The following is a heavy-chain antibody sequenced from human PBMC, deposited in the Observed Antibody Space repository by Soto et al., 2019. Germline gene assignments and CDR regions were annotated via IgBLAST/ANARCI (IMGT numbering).Heavy chain of an antibody. Sequence: QVQLQESGPGLVKPSETLSLTCTVSGGSISSYYWSWIRQPPGKGLEWIGYIYYSGSTNYNPSLKGRVTISVDTSKNQFSLKLSSVTAADTAVYYCAKHYDSSGYYSLDAFDIWGQGTMVTVSS. J-gene: IGHJ3*02. CDR3: AKHYDSSGYYSLDAFDI. D-gene: IGHD3-22*01. V-gene: IGHV4-59*01. CDR1: GGSISSYY. CDR2: IYYSGST.